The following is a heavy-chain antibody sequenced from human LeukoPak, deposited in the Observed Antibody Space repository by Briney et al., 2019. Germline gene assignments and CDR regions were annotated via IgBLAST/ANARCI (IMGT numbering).Heavy chain of an antibody. V-gene: IGHV4-4*02. J-gene: IGHJ4*02. D-gene: IGHD3-22*01. CDR1: GGSISHNNW. CDR3: ATYYDSSGYKFDY. CDR2: IHPDGNT. Sequence: SGILSLTCAVSGGSISHNNWWTWVRQPPGKGLEWIGEIHPDGNTNYNPSLKSRVTMSLDKSKNQFSLNLSSVIAADTAVYYCATYYDSSGYKFDYWGQGNLVTVSS.